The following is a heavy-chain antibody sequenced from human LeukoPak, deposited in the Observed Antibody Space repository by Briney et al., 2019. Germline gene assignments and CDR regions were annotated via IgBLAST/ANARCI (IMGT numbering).Heavy chain of an antibody. CDR3: ARGQRGYSSSWYDY. J-gene: IGHJ4*02. CDR1: GASISSHY. Sequence: SETLSLTCTVSGASISSHYWSWIRQPPGKGLEWIGYIYYSGSTIYNPSLKSRVTISLDTAKCQFSLNLSSVTAADTAVYYCARGQRGYSSSWYDYWGQGTLVTVSS. D-gene: IGHD6-13*01. V-gene: IGHV4-59*11. CDR2: IYYSGST.